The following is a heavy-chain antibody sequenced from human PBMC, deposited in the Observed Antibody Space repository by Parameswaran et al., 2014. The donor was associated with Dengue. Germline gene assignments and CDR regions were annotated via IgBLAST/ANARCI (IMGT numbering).Heavy chain of an antibody. J-gene: IGHJ4*02. CDR3: ARDPTVA. D-gene: IGHD6-19*01. CDR2: ISSSSSYI. V-gene: IGHV3-21*01. Sequence: VRQAPGKGLEWVSSISSSSSYIYYADSVKGRFTISRDNAKNSLYLQMNSLRAEDTAVYYCARDPTVAWGQGTLVTVSS.